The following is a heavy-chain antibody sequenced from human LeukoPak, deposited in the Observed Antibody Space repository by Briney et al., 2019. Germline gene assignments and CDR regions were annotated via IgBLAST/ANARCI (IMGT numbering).Heavy chain of an antibody. CDR1: GFTFSDYY. CDR3: ARDRHYDFWTGPDYYIDY. V-gene: IGHV3-11*01. CDR2: ISSSGSTI. D-gene: IGHD3-3*01. Sequence: GGSLRLSCAASGFTFSDYYMSWIRQAPGKGLEWVSYISSSGSTIYYADSVKGRFTISRDNAKNSLYLQMNSLRAEDTALYYCARDRHYDFWTGPDYYIDYWGQGTLVTVSS. J-gene: IGHJ4*02.